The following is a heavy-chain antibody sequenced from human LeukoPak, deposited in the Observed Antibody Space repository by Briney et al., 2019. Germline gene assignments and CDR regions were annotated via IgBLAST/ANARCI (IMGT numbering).Heavy chain of an antibody. Sequence: GGSLRLSCAASGFTFSTYSLNWVRQAPGKGLEWVSVIYSGGSTYYADSVKGRFTISRDNSKNTLYLQMNSLRAEDTAVYYCARDKVTAVDYYFDYWGQGTLVTVSS. V-gene: IGHV3-66*01. CDR2: IYSGGST. J-gene: IGHJ4*02. CDR1: GFTFSTYS. D-gene: IGHD2-21*02. CDR3: ARDKVTAVDYYFDY.